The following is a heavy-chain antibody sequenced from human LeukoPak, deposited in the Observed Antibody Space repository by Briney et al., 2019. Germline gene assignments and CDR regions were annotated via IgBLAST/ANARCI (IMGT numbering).Heavy chain of an antibody. V-gene: IGHV4-34*01. Sequence: PSETLSLTCAVYGGSFSGYYWSWIRQPPGKGLEWIGEINHSGSTNYNPSLKSRVTISVDTSKNQFSLKLSSVTAADTAVYYCARAIKQQLVTLYYYYYMDVWGTGTTVTVSS. CDR3: ARAIKQQLVTLYYYYYMDV. CDR1: GGSFSGYY. CDR2: INHSGST. J-gene: IGHJ6*03. D-gene: IGHD6-13*01.